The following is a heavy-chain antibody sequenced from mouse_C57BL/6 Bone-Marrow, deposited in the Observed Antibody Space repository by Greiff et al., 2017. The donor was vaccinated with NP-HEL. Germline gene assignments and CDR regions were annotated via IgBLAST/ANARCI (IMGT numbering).Heavy chain of an antibody. CDR2: ISSGSSTI. D-gene: IGHD4-1*01. J-gene: IGHJ1*03. V-gene: IGHV5-17*01. Sequence: EVKLVESGGGLVKPGGSLKLSCAASGFTFSDYGMHWVRLAPEKGLEWVAYISSGSSTIYYADTVKGRFPISRDNAKNTLFLQMTSLRSEDTAMYYCARPLGRDWYFDVWGTGTTVTVSS. CDR1: GFTFSDYG. CDR3: ARPLGRDWYFDV.